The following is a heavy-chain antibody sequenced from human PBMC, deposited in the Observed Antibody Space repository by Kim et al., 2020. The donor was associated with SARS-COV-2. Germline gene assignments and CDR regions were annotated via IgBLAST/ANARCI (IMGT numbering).Heavy chain of an antibody. CDR1: GFTFDDYA. CDR2: ISWNSGSI. V-gene: IGHV3-9*01. D-gene: IGHD6-13*01. J-gene: IGHJ4*02. Sequence: GGSLRLSCAASGFTFDDYAMHWVRQAPGKGLEWVSGISWNSGSIGYADSVKGRFTISRDNAKNSLYLQMNSLRAEDTALYYCAKGRLYSSSWSFDYWGQGTLVTVSS. CDR3: AKGRLYSSSWSFDY.